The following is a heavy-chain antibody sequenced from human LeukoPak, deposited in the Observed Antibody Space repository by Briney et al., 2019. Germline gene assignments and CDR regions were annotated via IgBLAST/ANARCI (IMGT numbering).Heavy chain of an antibody. CDR2: INHSGST. D-gene: IGHD6-19*01. CDR1: GGSFSGYY. V-gene: IGHV4-34*01. CDR3: ARKGYSSDGYYYYGMDV. J-gene: IGHJ6*04. Sequence: SETLSLTCAVYGGSFSGYYWSWIRHPPGKGLEWIGEINHSGSTNYNPSLKSRVTISVDTSKNQFSLKLSSVTAADTAVYYCARKGYSSDGYYYYGMDVWGKGTTVTVSS.